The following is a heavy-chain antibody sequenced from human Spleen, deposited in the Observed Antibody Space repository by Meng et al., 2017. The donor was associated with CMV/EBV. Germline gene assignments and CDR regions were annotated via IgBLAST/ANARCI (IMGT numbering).Heavy chain of an antibody. D-gene: IGHD6-19*01. CDR3: ARGGDRSVWYGWVDP. Sequence: SCYTFTAFGISWLRQAPGQGLEWMGWISTYQGRTEYSEKFQGRVSMITEISTSTVYMELNNLRSDDTAVYYCARGGDRSVWYGWVDPWGQGTLVTVSS. CDR2: ISTYQGRT. J-gene: IGHJ5*02. V-gene: IGHV1-18*01. CDR1: CYTFTAFG.